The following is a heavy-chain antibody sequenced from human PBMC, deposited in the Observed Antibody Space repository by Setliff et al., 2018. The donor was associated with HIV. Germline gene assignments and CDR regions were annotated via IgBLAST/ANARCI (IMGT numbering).Heavy chain of an antibody. J-gene: IGHJ5*02. CDR3: ARTIKEHLAVLWFDP. D-gene: IGHD3-3*02. CDR2: IYITGDT. CDR1: GGSINRGTYY. Sequence: KPSETLSLTCSVSGGSINRGTYYWTWIRQSAGKGLEWIGHIYITGDTDYNPSLKSRVTISVDTSKNQFSLRLSSVTAADTAVYYCARTIKEHLAVLWFDPWGQGTLVTVSS. V-gene: IGHV4-61*09.